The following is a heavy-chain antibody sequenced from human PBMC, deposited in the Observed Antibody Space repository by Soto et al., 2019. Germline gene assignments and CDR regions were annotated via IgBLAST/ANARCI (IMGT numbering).Heavy chain of an antibody. D-gene: IGHD6-13*01. CDR1: GGSISGTTYS. V-gene: IGHV4-30-2*01. CDR3: ARGQGAAAGHSNFDY. Sequence: QLQLQESGSGLVKPSQTLSLTCAVSGGSISGTTYSWSWIRQPPGKGLEWIGYIYDSGNTYYNPSIKRQFPISVDRSKDQFSLKFSSVTAADTAVYYCARGQGAAAGHSNFDYWGQGALVTVSS. CDR2: IYDSGNT. J-gene: IGHJ4*02.